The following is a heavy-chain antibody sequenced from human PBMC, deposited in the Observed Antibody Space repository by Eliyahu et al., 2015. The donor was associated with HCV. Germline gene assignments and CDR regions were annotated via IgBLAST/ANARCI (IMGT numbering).Heavy chain of an antibody. V-gene: IGHV4-30-2*01. Sequence: QVQVQESGSGLVKPSQTLSLTCAVSXGXINSXANSWSWIRQPPGKGLXWVGHIYYSGNTYYNPSLKSRVTISVDRSKNHFSLKLNSVTAADTAVYYCARLSTIDEFDIWDQGTLVTVSS. CDR2: IYYSGNT. CDR3: ARLSTIDEFDI. CDR1: XGXINSXANS. J-gene: IGHJ3*02. D-gene: IGHD3-3*01.